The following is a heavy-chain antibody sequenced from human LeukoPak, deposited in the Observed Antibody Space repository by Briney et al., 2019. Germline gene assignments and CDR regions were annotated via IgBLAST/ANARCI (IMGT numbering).Heavy chain of an antibody. Sequence: GASVKVSCKASGYTFTSYGISWVRQAPGQGLEWMGWISAYNGNTNYAQKLQGRVTMTTDTSTSTAYIELRSLRSDDTAVYYCAREAYYYGSGSYYNVSGMDVWGQGTTVTVSS. D-gene: IGHD3-10*01. J-gene: IGHJ6*02. CDR3: AREAYYYGSGSYYNVSGMDV. V-gene: IGHV1-18*01. CDR2: ISAYNGNT. CDR1: GYTFTSYG.